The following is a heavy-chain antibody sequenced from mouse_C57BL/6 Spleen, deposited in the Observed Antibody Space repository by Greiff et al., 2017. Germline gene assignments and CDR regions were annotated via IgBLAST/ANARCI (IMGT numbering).Heavy chain of an antibody. V-gene: IGHV2-5*01. J-gene: IGHJ4*01. CDR1: GFSLTSYG. D-gene: IGHD2-4*01. CDR3: AKTDYDAYYAMDY. Sequence: QVQLQQSGPGLVQPSQSLSITCTVSGFSLTSYGVHWVRQSPGKGLEWLGVIWRGGSTDYNAAFMSRLSITKDNSKSQVFFKMNSLQADDTAIYYCAKTDYDAYYAMDYWGQGTSVTVSS. CDR2: IWRGGST.